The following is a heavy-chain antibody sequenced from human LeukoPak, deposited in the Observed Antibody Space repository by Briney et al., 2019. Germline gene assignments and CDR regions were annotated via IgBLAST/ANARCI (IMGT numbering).Heavy chain of an antibody. V-gene: IGHV3-11*03. J-gene: IGHJ4*02. CDR3: ASLNYDILTGSYYFDY. D-gene: IGHD3-9*01. Sequence: AGGSLRLYCAASGFTLSDYYMSWIRQAPGKGLEWVSYISDSSSYTKYADSVKGRFTISRDNAKNSLYLQMNSLRAEDTAVYYCASLNYDILTGSYYFDYWGQGTLVTISS. CDR2: ISDSSSYT. CDR1: GFTLSDYY.